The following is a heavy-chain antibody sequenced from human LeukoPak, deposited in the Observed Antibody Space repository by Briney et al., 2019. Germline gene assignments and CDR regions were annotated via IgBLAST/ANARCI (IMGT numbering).Heavy chain of an antibody. CDR2: INPNSGGT. J-gene: IGHJ6*03. CDR3: ARVGSYSNGYHYYYYYMDV. V-gene: IGHV1-2*02. Sequence: GASVKVSCKASGYTFTGYYMHWVRQAPGQGLEWMGWINPNSGGTNYAQKFQGRVTMTRDTSISTAYMELSRLRSDDTAVYYCARVGSYSNGYHYYYYYMDVWGKGTTVTVSS. CDR1: GYTFTGYY. D-gene: IGHD5-18*01.